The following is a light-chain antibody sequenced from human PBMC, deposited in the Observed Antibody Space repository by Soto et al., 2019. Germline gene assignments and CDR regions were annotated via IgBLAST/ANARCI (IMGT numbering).Light chain of an antibody. CDR3: QQYNSYSLT. J-gene: IGKJ4*01. CDR2: DVS. Sequence: DIQMTQSPSTLSASVGDRVTITCRASQTLSSWLAWYQQKPGKAPKLLIYDVSILESGVPSRFSGSGSGTEFTLTISSLQPDDFATYYCQQYNSYSLTFGGGTKVDIK. CDR1: QTLSSW. V-gene: IGKV1-5*01.